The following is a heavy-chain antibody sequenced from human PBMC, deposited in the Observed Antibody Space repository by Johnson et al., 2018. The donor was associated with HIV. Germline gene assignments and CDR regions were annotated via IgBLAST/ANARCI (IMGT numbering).Heavy chain of an antibody. Sequence: QVQLVESGGGVVQPGRSLRLSCEASGFSFSRYAMHWVRQAPGKGLELVAVISYDGNNKYYADSVKGPFTISRDNSKHTLYLQMNSLRAKDTAVYYCARDWELGAFDIWGQGTMVTVSS. V-gene: IGHV3-30-3*01. CDR1: GFSFSRYA. CDR3: ARDWELGAFDI. J-gene: IGHJ3*02. CDR2: ISYDGNNK. D-gene: IGHD1-7*01.